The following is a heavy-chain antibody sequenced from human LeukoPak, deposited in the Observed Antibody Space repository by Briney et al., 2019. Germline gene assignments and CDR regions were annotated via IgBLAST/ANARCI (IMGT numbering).Heavy chain of an antibody. J-gene: IGHJ4*02. CDR2: ISPHSGGT. CDR3: ARNHLYHDSSGFLDY. V-gene: IGHV1-2*02. CDR1: GYTFTGYY. Sequence: GASVKVSCKASGYTFTGYYIHWVRQAPGQGLQWIGWISPHSGGTNYAQKFQGRVTMTRDTSISTAYMDLSSLTSDDTAVYYCARNHLYHDSSGFLDYWGQGALVTVSS. D-gene: IGHD3-22*01.